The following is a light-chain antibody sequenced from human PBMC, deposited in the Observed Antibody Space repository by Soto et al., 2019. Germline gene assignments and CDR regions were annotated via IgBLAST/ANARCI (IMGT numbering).Light chain of an antibody. CDR3: QQYGSSPT. CDR1: QSVSSSY. CDR2: GAS. V-gene: IGKV3-20*01. J-gene: IGKJ4*01. Sequence: EIVLTQSPGTLSLSPGERATLSCRASQSVSSSYLAWYQQKPGHAPMLLIYGASSRATGIPDRFSGSGSGTDFTLTISRLEPEDFAVYYCQQYGSSPTFGGGTKVEIK.